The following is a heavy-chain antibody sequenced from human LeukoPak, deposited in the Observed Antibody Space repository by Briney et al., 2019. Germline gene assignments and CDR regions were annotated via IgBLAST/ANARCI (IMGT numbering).Heavy chain of an antibody. Sequence: PGGSLRLSCAASGFNFRGYGMHWVRQAPGKGLEWVSSISSSSSYIYYADSVKGRFTISRDNAKNSLYLQMNSLRAEDTAVYYCARDANWELLFGYFDYWGQGTLVTVSS. J-gene: IGHJ4*02. CDR2: ISSSSSYI. CDR1: GFNFRGYG. V-gene: IGHV3-21*01. CDR3: ARDANWELLFGYFDY. D-gene: IGHD1-26*01.